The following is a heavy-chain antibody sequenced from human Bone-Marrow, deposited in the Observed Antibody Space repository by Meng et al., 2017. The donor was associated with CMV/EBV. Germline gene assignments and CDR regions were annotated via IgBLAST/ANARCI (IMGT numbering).Heavy chain of an antibody. V-gene: IGHV3-7*01. CDR1: GFTFSSYW. Sequence: GESLKISCAASGFTFSSYWMSWVLQAPGKGLEWVANIKQDGTEKYYVDSVKGRFTISRDNAKNSLYLQMNSLRAEDTAVYYCRVPGALDYWGQGTLVTVSS. D-gene: IGHD2-2*01. CDR2: IKQDGTEK. J-gene: IGHJ4*01. CDR3: RVPGALDY.